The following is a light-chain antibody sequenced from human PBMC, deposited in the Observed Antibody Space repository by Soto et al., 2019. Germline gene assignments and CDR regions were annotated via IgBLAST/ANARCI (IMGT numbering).Light chain of an antibody. V-gene: IGLV1-36*01. CDR1: RSNIGNNA. CDR3: AVWDDNLNGVV. Sequence: QSVLTQPPSVSEAPRQRVTISCPGSRSNIGNNAVNWYQQLPGKAPKLLIYYDDLLPSGVSDRFSGSKSGTSASLAISGLQSEDEADYYCAVWDDNLNGVVFGGGTKVTVL. J-gene: IGLJ2*01. CDR2: YDD.